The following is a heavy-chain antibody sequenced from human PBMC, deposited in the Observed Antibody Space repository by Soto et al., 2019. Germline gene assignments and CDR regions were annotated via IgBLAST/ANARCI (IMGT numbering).Heavy chain of an antibody. Sequence: GGSLRLSCAASGFTFSSYWMIWVRQAPGKGLEWVANIKQDGSEKYYVDSVKGRFTISRDNAKNSLYLQMNSLRAEDTAVYYCARDTPTPPSHGSITIFGVVIHPFGMDVWGQGTTVTVSS. J-gene: IGHJ6*02. CDR3: ARDTPTPPSHGSITIFGVVIHPFGMDV. D-gene: IGHD3-3*01. CDR2: IKQDGSEK. CDR1: GFTFSSYW. V-gene: IGHV3-7*01.